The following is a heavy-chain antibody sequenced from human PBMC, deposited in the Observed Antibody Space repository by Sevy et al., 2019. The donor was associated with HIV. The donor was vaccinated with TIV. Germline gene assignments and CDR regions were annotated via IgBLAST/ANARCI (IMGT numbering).Heavy chain of an antibody. D-gene: IGHD6-13*01. CDR2: ISYSGEYI. Sequence: GGSLRLSCAASGFTFTSYTMNWVRQAPGKGLEWASSISYSGEYIYYADSVNGRFTISRDNAKNSLYLQMNSLRVEDTAVYYCARDEGGYDPFDYWGQGTLVTVSS. J-gene: IGHJ4*02. CDR3: ARDEGGYDPFDY. CDR1: GFTFTSYT. V-gene: IGHV3-21*01.